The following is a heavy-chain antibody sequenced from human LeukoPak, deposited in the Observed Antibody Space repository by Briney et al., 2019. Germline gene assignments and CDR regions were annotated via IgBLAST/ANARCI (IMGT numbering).Heavy chain of an antibody. Sequence: SETLSLICTVSGGSIRRSSYYWGWIRQPPGKGLEWIGRIYYSGSTYYNPSLTSRVTICVDKSKCQFSLKLSSVTAANTAVYYFARRVQYCSSTSCYTSWFDPGGQGTLVTVSS. CDR3: ARRVQYCSSTSCYTSWFDP. CDR2: IYYSGST. V-gene: IGHV4-39*01. CDR1: GGSIRRSSYY. D-gene: IGHD2-2*02. J-gene: IGHJ5*02.